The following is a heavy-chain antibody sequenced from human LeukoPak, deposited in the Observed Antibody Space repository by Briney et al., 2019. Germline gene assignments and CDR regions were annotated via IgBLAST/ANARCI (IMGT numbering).Heavy chain of an antibody. CDR3: ARDYSGYSSGWYTWFDP. J-gene: IGHJ5*02. CDR1: GGSISSYY. CDR2: IYTSGST. D-gene: IGHD6-19*01. Sequence: SETLSLTCTVSGGSISSYYWSWILQPAGKGLEWIGRIYTSGSTNYNPSLKSRVTMSVDTSKNQFSLKLSSVTAADTAVYYCARDYSGYSSGWYTWFDPWGQGTLVTVSS. V-gene: IGHV4-4*07.